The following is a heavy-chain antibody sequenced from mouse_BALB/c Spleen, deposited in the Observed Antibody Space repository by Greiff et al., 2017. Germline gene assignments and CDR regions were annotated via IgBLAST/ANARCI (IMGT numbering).Heavy chain of an antibody. CDR3: ARTGTRAMDY. D-gene: IGHD4-1*01. V-gene: IGHV14-3*02. Sequence: EVQLVESGAELVKPGASVKLSCTASGFNIKDTYMHWVKQRPEQGLEWIGRIDPANGNTKYDPKFQGKATITADTSSNTAYLQLSSLTSEDTAVYYCARTGTRAMDYWGQGTSVTVSS. J-gene: IGHJ4*01. CDR1: GFNIKDTY. CDR2: IDPANGNT.